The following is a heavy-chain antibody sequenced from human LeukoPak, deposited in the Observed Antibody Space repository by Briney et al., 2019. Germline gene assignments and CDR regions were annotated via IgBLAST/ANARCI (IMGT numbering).Heavy chain of an antibody. Sequence: GGSLRLSCAASGFTFSSYSMNWVRQAPGKGLEWVSSISSSSSYIYYADSLKGRFTISRDNSKNTVHLQMDSLRAEDSAVYYCAKNAGYSYGLYYFDYWGQGTLVTVSS. CDR1: GFTFSSYS. D-gene: IGHD5-18*01. CDR3: AKNAGYSYGLYYFDY. J-gene: IGHJ4*02. CDR2: ISSSSSYI. V-gene: IGHV3-21*04.